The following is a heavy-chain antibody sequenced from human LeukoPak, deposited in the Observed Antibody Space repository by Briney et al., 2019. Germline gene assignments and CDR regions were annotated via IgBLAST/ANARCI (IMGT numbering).Heavy chain of an antibody. CDR1: GGSISSSNW. D-gene: IGHD3-16*02. V-gene: IGHV4-4*02. J-gene: IGHJ4*02. Sequence: PSETLSLTCAVSGGSISSSNWWSWVRQPPGKGLEWIGEIYHSGSTNYNPSLKSRATISVDKSKNQFSLKLSSVTAADTAVYYCAPLRLGELSLDDYWGQGTLVTVSS. CDR2: IYHSGST. CDR3: APLRLGELSLDDY.